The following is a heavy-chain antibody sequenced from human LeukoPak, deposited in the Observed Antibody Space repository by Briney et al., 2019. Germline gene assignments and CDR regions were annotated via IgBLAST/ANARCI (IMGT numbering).Heavy chain of an antibody. V-gene: IGHV4-61*01. Sequence: KPSETLSLTCTVSGGSVSSGSYYWSWIRQPPGKGLEWIGYIYYSGSTNYNPSLKSRVTISVDTSKNQFSLKLSSVTAADTAVYYCARVEYYYDSSGYYLNHKFDYWGQGTPVTVSS. D-gene: IGHD3-22*01. J-gene: IGHJ4*02. CDR1: GGSVSSGSYY. CDR3: ARVEYYYDSSGYYLNHKFDY. CDR2: IYYSGST.